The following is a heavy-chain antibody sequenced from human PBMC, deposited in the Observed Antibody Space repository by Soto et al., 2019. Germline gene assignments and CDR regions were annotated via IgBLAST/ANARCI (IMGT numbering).Heavy chain of an antibody. CDR1: GYTFTSYA. CDR2: INAGNGNT. D-gene: IGHD3-22*01. CDR3: ARGAYYYDSSGYEIGAFDI. V-gene: IGHV1-3*01. Sequence: GASVKVSCKASGYTFTSYAMHWVRQAPGQRLEWMGWINAGNGNTKYSQKFKGRVTITRDTSASTAYMELSSLRSEDTAVYYCARGAYYYDSSGYEIGAFDIWGQGTMVTVSS. J-gene: IGHJ3*02.